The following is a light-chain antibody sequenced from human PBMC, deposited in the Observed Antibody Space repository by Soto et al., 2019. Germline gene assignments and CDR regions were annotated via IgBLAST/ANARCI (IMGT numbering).Light chain of an antibody. CDR3: QQYNNFWT. V-gene: IGKV1-5*01. Sequence: DIQMTQSPSTLSASVGERVTITCRASQSISSWLAWYQQQPGKAPKLLIYDVSSLESGVPSRLSGSGSGTEFTLTISSLQPDYFATYYCQQYNNFWTFGQGTKVDIK. CDR2: DVS. J-gene: IGKJ1*01. CDR1: QSISSW.